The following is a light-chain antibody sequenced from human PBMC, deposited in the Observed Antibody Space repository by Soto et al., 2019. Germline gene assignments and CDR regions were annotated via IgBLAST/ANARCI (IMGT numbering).Light chain of an antibody. V-gene: IGKV1-39*01. CDR3: QQSYSTPIT. Sequence: DIQLTPSPSSLSASVGDRVTITCRASQSINSWLAWYQQKPGKAPKLLIYDTSSLQSGVPSRFSGSGSGTDFTLTISSLQPEDFATYYCQQSYSTPITFGQGTRLEIK. CDR2: DTS. J-gene: IGKJ5*01. CDR1: QSINSW.